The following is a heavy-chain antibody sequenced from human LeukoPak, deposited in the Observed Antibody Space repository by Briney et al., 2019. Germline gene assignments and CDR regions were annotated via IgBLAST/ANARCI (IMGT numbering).Heavy chain of an antibody. CDR2: ISYDGSNK. J-gene: IGHJ4*02. Sequence: PGGFLRLSCAASGFTFSSYAMHWVRQAPGKGLEWVAVISYDGSNKYYADSVKGRFTISRDNSKNTLYLQMNSLRAEDTAVYYCARVFLGLYYYDSSGSMGSDYWGQGTLVTVSS. V-gene: IGHV3-30-3*01. D-gene: IGHD3-22*01. CDR3: ARVFLGLYYYDSSGSMGSDY. CDR1: GFTFSSYA.